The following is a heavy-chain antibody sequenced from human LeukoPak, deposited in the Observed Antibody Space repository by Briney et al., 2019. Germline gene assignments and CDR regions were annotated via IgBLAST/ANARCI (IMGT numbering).Heavy chain of an antibody. D-gene: IGHD2-15*01. J-gene: IGHJ5*02. V-gene: IGHV4-34*01. CDR1: GGSFSGYY. CDR3: ARDGVDLGLFDP. CDR2: INHSGST. Sequence: PSETLSLTCAVYGGSFSGYYWSWIRQPPGKGLEWIGEINHSGSTNYNPSLKSRVTISVDTSKDQFSLQLNSVTPEDTAVYYCARDGVDLGLFDPWGQGTLVTVSS.